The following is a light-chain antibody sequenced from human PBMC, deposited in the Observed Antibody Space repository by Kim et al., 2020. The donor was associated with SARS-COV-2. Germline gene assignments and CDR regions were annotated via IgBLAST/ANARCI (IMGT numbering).Light chain of an antibody. Sequence: DIQMTQSPSSLSASVGDRVTITCRASQSISSSLNWYQQKPGRAPQLLIYAASNLQSGVPSRFSGSGSGTDFTLTISSLQHEDFATYYCQQSRNTPVTFGQVTRLEIK. CDR2: AAS. CDR1: QSISSS. V-gene: IGKV1-39*01. J-gene: IGKJ5*01. CDR3: QQSRNTPVT.